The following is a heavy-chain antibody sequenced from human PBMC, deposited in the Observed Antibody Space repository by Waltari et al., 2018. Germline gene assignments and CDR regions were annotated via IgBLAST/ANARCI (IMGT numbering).Heavy chain of an antibody. J-gene: IGHJ4*02. CDR3: AKDRIAVAGTKPVYYFDY. V-gene: IGHV3-23*01. CDR2: ISGSGGRA. D-gene: IGHD6-19*01. CDR1: GFTFSSYA. Sequence: EVQLLESGGGLVQPGGSMRLSCAASGFTFSSYAIIWVRQATGKGLEWISAISGSGGRAYYADSVKGRFTISRDNSKNTLYLQMNSLRAEDTAVYYCAKDRIAVAGTKPVYYFDYWGQGTLVTVSS.